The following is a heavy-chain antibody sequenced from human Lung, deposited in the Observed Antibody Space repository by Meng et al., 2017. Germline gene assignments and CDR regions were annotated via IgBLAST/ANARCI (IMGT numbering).Heavy chain of an antibody. CDR3: ARGVDITVTKYHFDY. CDR2: INSGSDYI. CDR1: GFTFSTHS. V-gene: IGHV3-21*01. Sequence: EVQLVEAGGGVVKPGGSLRLPRAASGFTFSTHSMNWVRQAPGKGLEWVSSINSGSDYIYYAHSVKGRFTISRDSAKNSVYLQMNSLRAEDTAVYYCARGVDITVTKYHFDYWGQGILVTVSS. J-gene: IGHJ4*02. D-gene: IGHD4-17*01.